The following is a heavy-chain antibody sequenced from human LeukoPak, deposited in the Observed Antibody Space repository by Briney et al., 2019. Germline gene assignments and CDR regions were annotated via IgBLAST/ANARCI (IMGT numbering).Heavy chain of an antibody. Sequence: GGSLRLSCVASGFSFSSYGMHWVRQAPGKGLEWVAFIRYDGSNKCYADSVKGRFTISRDNSKNTLYLQMNSLRAEDTAVYYCANPCITMVRGPVDYWGQGTLVTVSS. V-gene: IGHV3-30*02. D-gene: IGHD3-10*01. CDR1: GFSFSSYG. CDR3: ANPCITMVRGPVDY. J-gene: IGHJ4*02. CDR2: IRYDGSNK.